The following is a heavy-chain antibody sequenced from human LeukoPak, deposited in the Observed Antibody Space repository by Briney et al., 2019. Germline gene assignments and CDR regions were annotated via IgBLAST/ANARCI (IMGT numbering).Heavy chain of an antibody. CDR3: TRGGAAAGFDF. Sequence: SQTLSLTCAISGDSVSSNSAVWNWIRQSPSRGLEWLGRTYYRSRWYDDYAVSVKSRISVNPDTSKNQFSLQLNSVTPEDTAVYYCTRGGAAAGFDFWGQGTLVTVSS. D-gene: IGHD6-13*01. V-gene: IGHV6-1*01. CDR2: TYYRSRWYD. CDR1: GDSVSSNSAV. J-gene: IGHJ4*02.